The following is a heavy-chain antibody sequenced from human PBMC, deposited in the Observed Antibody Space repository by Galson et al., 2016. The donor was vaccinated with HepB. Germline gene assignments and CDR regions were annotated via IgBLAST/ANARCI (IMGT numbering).Heavy chain of an antibody. J-gene: IGHJ4*02. CDR3: ARQGDDYGLAY. CDR2: IFPRDFET. V-gene: IGHV5-51*01. D-gene: IGHD4-17*01. CDR1: GYIFNSYW. Sequence: QSGAEVKKPGESLKISCKGSGYIFNSYWIGWVRQMPGKGLEWMGIIFPRDFETRYSPSFQGRVTISADMSLSTAYLQWNSLKASDTAIYYCARQGDDYGLAYWGQGALFTVSS.